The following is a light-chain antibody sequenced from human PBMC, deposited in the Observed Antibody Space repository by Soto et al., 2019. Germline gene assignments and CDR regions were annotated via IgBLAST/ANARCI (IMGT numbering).Light chain of an antibody. V-gene: IGKV3-20*01. CDR2: GAS. J-gene: IGKJ5*01. CDR3: QQYGGSPPIT. Sequence: VLTQSPGTLSLSPGERATLSCRASQSVSSTYLAWYQHKPGQAPRLLIYGASTRATGIPDRFSGSGSGTDFSRTISRLEPEDFAVYYCQQYGGSPPITFGQGTRLEI. CDR1: QSVSSTY.